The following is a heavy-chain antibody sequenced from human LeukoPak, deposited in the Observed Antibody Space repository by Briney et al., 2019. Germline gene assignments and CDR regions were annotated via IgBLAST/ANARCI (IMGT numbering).Heavy chain of an antibody. V-gene: IGHV3-7*01. J-gene: IGHJ4*02. Sequence: AGGSLRLSCAASGFTFSSYWMSWVRQAPGKGLEWVANIKQDGSEKYYVDSVKGRFTISRDNAKNSLYLQMNSLRAEDTAVYYCASASRLWFGEDAEYYFDYWGQGTLVTVSS. CDR2: IKQDGSEK. CDR3: ASASRLWFGEDAEYYFDY. D-gene: IGHD3-10*01. CDR1: GFTFSSYW.